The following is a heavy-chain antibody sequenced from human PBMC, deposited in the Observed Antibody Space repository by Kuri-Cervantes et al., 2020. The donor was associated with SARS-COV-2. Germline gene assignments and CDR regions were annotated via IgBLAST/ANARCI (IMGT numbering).Heavy chain of an antibody. D-gene: IGHD3-16*01. Sequence: ETLSLTCVASGFTFSAYTLNWVRQAPGKGLEWVSSITRSSVYISYADSLKGRFTISRDNAKNTLYLQMNSLRAEDTAVYYCAREVETGGGAFDIWGQGTMVTVSS. CDR1: GFTFSAYT. V-gene: IGHV3-21*01. J-gene: IGHJ3*02. CDR3: AREVETGGGAFDI. CDR2: ITRSSVYI.